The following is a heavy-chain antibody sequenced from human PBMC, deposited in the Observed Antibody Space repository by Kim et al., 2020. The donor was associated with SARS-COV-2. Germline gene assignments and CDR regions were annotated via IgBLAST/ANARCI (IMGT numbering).Heavy chain of an antibody. V-gene: IGHV3-23*01. J-gene: IGHJ4*02. D-gene: IGHD4-17*01. Sequence: ADSGKGRFTISRDISKNTLYQQMNSLRAGDTAVYYCGKDSGNDYGDKLEYWGQGTLVTVSS. CDR3: GKDSGNDYGDKLEY.